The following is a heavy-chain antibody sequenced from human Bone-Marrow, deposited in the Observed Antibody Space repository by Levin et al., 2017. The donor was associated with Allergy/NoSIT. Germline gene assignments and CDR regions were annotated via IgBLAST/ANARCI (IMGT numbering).Heavy chain of an antibody. CDR2: ITPIIGTA. V-gene: IGHV1-69*13. CDR1: GGTFSTYT. CDR3: ARGEIGSSGLFDY. D-gene: IGHD6-19*01. J-gene: IGHJ4*02. Sequence: SVKVSCKASGGTFSTYTISWVRQAPGQGLEWMGGITPIIGTANYAQKFQGRVTINADESTTTAYMELSSLRSEDTAVYYCARGEIGSSGLFDYWGQGTLVTVSS.